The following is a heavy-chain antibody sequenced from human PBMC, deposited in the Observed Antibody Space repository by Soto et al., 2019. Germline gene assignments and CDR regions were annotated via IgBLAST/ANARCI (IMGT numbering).Heavy chain of an antibody. V-gene: IGHV3-74*01. CDR1: GFTFSSYW. CDR2: INSDGSST. Sequence: EVQLVESGGGLVQPGGSLRLSCAASGFTFSSYWMHWVRQAPVKGLVWVSRINSDGSSTSYADSVKGRVTISRDNAKNTRYLHMNSLRAEVRAVYYCVRTSLVVAAATREDYWGQGTLVTVSS. D-gene: IGHD2-15*01. CDR3: VRTSLVVAAATREDY. J-gene: IGHJ4*02.